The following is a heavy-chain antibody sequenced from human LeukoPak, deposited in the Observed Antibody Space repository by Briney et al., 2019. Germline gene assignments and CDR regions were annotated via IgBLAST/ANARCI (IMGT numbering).Heavy chain of an antibody. V-gene: IGHV3-7*01. D-gene: IGHD2-21*02. Sequence: GGSLRLSCAASGFTFSSYWMSWVRQAPGKGLEWVANIKQDGSEKYYVDSVKGRFTISRDNAKNSLYLQMNSLRAEDTAVYYCARDIVVVTAMSDFDYWGQGTLVTVSS. CDR2: IKQDGSEK. CDR3: ARDIVVVTAMSDFDY. J-gene: IGHJ4*02. CDR1: GFTFSSYW.